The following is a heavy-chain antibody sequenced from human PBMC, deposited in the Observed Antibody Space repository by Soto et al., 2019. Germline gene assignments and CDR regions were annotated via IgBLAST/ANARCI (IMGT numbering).Heavy chain of an antibody. CDR2: IYYSGNT. V-gene: IGHV4-39*01. D-gene: IGHD2-15*01. CDR1: GGSISSRSYY. CDR3: ARQHCSGGSCYSNLATSDWFDP. J-gene: IGHJ5*02. Sequence: QLRLQESGPGLVKPSETLSLTCIVSGGSISSRSYYWGWIRQPPGKGLEWIGSIYYSGNTYYKPSLLSRFSISVDTPKNQFSLKLSSVTAADTAVYHCARQHCSGGSCYSNLATSDWFDPWGQGTLVTVSS.